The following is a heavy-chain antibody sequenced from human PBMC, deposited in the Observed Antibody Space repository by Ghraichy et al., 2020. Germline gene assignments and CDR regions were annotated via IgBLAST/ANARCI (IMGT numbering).Heavy chain of an antibody. CDR2: ISGSGGST. CDR3: AKDQPGLEVWFDP. D-gene: IGHD2-2*01. J-gene: IGHJ5*02. V-gene: IGHV3-23*01. CDR1: GFTFSSYA. Sequence: LSLTCAASGFTFSSYAMSWVRQAPGKGLEWVLAISGSGGSTYYADSVKGRFTISRDNSKNTLYLQMNSLRAEDTAVYYCAKDQPGLEVWFDPWGQGTLVTVSS.